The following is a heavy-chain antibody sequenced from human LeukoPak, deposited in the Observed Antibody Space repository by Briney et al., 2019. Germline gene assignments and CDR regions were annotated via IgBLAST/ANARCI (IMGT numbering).Heavy chain of an antibody. J-gene: IGHJ4*02. CDR3: AVYGGDWQFDS. D-gene: IGHD2-21*02. Sequence: PSETLSLTCAVYNGFDSYYFMLVRQSPGKGLEWIGEITYKGTANYNPSLKSRVTITINAPQRQFSLTLTSVTAADTATYYCAVYGGDWQFDSWGQGTPVTVSS. CDR1: NGFDSYY. V-gene: IGHV4-34*01. CDR2: ITYKGTA.